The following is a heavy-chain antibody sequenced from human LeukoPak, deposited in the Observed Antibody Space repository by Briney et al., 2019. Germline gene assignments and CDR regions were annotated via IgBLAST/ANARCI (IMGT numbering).Heavy chain of an antibody. CDR1: GGSFSGYY. CDR3: ARRRRGDRYYYYDSSGSPQGFDP. CDR2: INHSGST. D-gene: IGHD3-22*01. J-gene: IGHJ5*02. Sequence: PSETLSLTCAVYGGSFSGYYWSWIRQPPGKGLEWIGEINHSGSTNYNPSLKSRVTISVDTSKNQFSLKLSSVTAAGTAVYYCARRRRGDRYYYYDSSGSPQGFDPWGQGTLVTVSS. V-gene: IGHV4-34*01.